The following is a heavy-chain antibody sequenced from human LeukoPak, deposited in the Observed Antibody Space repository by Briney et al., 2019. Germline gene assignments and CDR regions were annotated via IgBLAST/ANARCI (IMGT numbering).Heavy chain of an antibody. Sequence: GASEKVSCKASGYTFTGYYIHWVRQAPGQGLEWMGWINPNSGGTNYAQKFQGRVTMTRDTSISTAYMELSRLTSNDTAVYYCARGYYDSSAYYSADYWGQGTLVTVSS. V-gene: IGHV1-2*02. CDR3: ARGYYDSSAYYSADY. D-gene: IGHD3-22*01. CDR1: GYTFTGYY. CDR2: INPNSGGT. J-gene: IGHJ4*02.